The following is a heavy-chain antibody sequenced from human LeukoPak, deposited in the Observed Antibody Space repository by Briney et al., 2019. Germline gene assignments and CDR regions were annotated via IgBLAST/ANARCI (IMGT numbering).Heavy chain of an antibody. CDR3: AREGGNSLKPPHGPSDP. CDR2: ISSSGSTI. J-gene: IGHJ5*02. D-gene: IGHD4-23*01. V-gene: IGHV3-48*04. Sequence: TGGSLRLSCAASGFTFSNHGMHWVRQAPGKGLEWVSYISSSGSTIYYADSVKGRFTISRDNAKNSLYLQMNSLRAEDTAVYYCAREGGNSLKPPHGPSDPWGQGTLVTVSS. CDR1: GFTFSNHG.